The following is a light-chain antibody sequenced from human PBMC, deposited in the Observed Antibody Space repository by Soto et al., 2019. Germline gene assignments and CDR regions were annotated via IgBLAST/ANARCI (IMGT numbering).Light chain of an antibody. CDR2: KAY. Sequence: DIHMTQSPSTLSASIGDRVTITCGASRNIGSWLAWYQQKAGKAPNLLIYKAYTLDNGVPSRFSGSESGTEFTLTISSLQPDDFATYYCQQHDNYKITFGGGTKVDIK. CDR3: QQHDNYKIT. J-gene: IGKJ4*01. V-gene: IGKV1-5*03. CDR1: RNIGSW.